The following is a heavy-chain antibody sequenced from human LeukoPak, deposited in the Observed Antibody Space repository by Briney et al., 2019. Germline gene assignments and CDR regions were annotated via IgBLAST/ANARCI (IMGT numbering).Heavy chain of an antibody. D-gene: IGHD3-3*02. CDR2: IYYSGTT. V-gene: IGHV4-61*08. J-gene: IGHJ6*02. Sequence: SQTPSLTCTVSGGSISSGGYYWSWIRQPPGKGLEWIGYIYYSGTTNYNPSLKSRVTISVDTSKNQFSLKLSSVTAADTAVYYCARLPIFGVAPNYYYYYGMDVWGQGTTVTVSS. CDR1: GGSISSGGYY. CDR3: ARLPIFGVAPNYYYYYGMDV.